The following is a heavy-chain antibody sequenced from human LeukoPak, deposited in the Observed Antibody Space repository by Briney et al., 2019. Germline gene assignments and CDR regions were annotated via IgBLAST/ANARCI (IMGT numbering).Heavy chain of an antibody. CDR3: ARGDRYYYYYMDV. Sequence: SETLSLTCTVSGGSISSGSYYWSWIRQPAGKGLEWIGRIYTSGSTNYNPSLKSRVTISVDTSKNQFSLKLSSVTAADTAVYXXARGDRYYYYYMDVWGKGTTVTISS. CDR2: IYTSGST. J-gene: IGHJ6*03. CDR1: GGSISSGSYY. V-gene: IGHV4-61*02.